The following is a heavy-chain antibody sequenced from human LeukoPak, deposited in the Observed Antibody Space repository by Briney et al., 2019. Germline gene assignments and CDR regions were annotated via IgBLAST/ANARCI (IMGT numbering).Heavy chain of an antibody. CDR2: IYGSDSDT. Sequence: GESLQISCKGSGYSFTSYWVAWVRQMPGKGLEWMGIIYGSDSDTRYSPSVQGQVTLSVDKSISTAYLQWNSLKASDTAMYYCARRISVTGREFDSWGQGTLVIVSS. D-gene: IGHD6-19*01. CDR3: ARRISVTGREFDS. J-gene: IGHJ4*02. CDR1: GYSFTSYW. V-gene: IGHV5-51*01.